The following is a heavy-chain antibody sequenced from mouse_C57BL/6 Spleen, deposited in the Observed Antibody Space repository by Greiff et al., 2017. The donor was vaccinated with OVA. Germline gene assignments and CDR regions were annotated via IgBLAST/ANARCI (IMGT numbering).Heavy chain of an antibody. CDR3: AREDSTGYWDY. V-gene: IGHV1-69*01. CDR2: IDPSDSYT. D-gene: IGHD3-2*02. J-gene: IGHJ2*01. Sequence: QVQLQQPGAELVMPGASVKLSCKASGYTFTSYWMHWVKQRPGQGLEWIGEIDPSDSYTNYNQKFKGKSTLTVDKSSSTAYMQLSSLTSEDSAVYYCAREDSTGYWDYWGQGTTLTVSS. CDR1: GYTFTSYW.